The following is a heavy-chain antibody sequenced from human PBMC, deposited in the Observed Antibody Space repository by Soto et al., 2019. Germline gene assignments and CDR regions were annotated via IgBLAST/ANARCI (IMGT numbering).Heavy chain of an antibody. CDR2: ISAYNGNT. CDR1: GYTFTSYG. V-gene: IGHV1-18*01. J-gene: IGHJ6*03. CDR3: ASTRGYSSGWYLGYYHYYMDV. D-gene: IGHD6-19*01. Sequence: ASVKVSCKASGYTFTSYGISWVRQAPGQGLEWMGWISAYNGNTNYAQKLQGRVTMTTDTSTSTAYMELRSLRSDDTAVYYCASTRGYSSGWYLGYYHYYMDVWGKGTTVTVSS.